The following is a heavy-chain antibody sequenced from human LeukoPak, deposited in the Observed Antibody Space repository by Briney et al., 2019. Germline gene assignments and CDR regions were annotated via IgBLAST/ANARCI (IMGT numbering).Heavy chain of an antibody. CDR2: IIPIFGTA. D-gene: IGHD6-6*01. CDR3: ARDGRASIAARHHRPHGMDV. J-gene: IGHJ6*02. V-gene: IGHV1-69*13. Sequence: SVKVSCKASGGTSSSYAISWVRQAPGQGLEWMGGIIPIFGTANYAQKFQGRVTITADESTSTAYMELSSLRSEDTAVYYCARDGRASIAARHHRPHGMDVWGQGTTVTVSS. CDR1: GGTSSSYA.